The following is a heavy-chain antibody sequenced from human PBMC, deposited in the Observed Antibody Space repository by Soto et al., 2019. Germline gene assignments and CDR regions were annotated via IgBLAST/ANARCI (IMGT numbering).Heavy chain of an antibody. CDR2: INHSGST. CDR1: GGSFSGYY. V-gene: IGHV4-34*01. J-gene: IGHJ4*02. CDR3: ARGIIGDILTGYYKGPLDY. Sequence: PSETLSLTCAVYGGSFSGYYWSWIRQPPGKGLEWIGEINHSGSTNYNPSLKSRVTISVDTSKNQFSLKLSSVTAADTAVYYCARGIIGDILTGYYKGPLDYWGQGTLVTVSS. D-gene: IGHD3-9*01.